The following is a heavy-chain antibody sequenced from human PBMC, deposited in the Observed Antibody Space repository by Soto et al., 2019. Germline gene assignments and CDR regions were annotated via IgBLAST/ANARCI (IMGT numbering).Heavy chain of an antibody. CDR1: GFTFNNYG. J-gene: IGHJ6*02. D-gene: IGHD5-12*01. Sequence: QVQLVESGGGVVQPGRSLRLSCAASGFTFNNYGMHWVRQAPGKGLEWVAHILYDGGKNYYADSVKGRFTISRDNSKNTLYLQMNSLTAEDTAVYFCAKSRDGYNFYFYYGMDVWGQGPAVTVSS. CDR3: AKSRDGYNFYFYYGMDV. V-gene: IGHV3-30*18. CDR2: ILYDGGKN.